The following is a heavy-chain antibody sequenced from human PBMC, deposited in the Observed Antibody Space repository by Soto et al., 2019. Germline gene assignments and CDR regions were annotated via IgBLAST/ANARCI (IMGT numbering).Heavy chain of an antibody. CDR3: ARDRPYFGYSYDYYSYVIYV. J-gene: IGHJ6*02. D-gene: IGHD2-21*01. CDR1: GVTSSSYC. V-gene: IGHV3-7*04. Sequence: GGSLRLSWAASGVTSSSYCMIWVRQAPGKGLEWVANIKQDGSEKYYVDSVKGRFTISRDNAKNSLYLQMNSLRAEDTAVYYCARDRPYFGYSYDYYSYVIYVRAQGSSVP. CDR2: IKQDGSEK.